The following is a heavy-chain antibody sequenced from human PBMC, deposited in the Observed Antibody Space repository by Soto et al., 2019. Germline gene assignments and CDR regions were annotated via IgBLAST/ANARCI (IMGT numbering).Heavy chain of an antibody. V-gene: IGHV4-59*05. D-gene: IGHD3-9*01. Sequence: SETLSLTCTVSGGSISSYYWSWIRQPPGKGLEWIGSIYYSGSTYYNPSLKSRVTIPVDTSKNQFSLKLSSVTAADTAVYYCARQGYYDILTGHNYYYYGMDVWGQGTTVTVSS. J-gene: IGHJ6*02. CDR2: IYYSGST. CDR1: GGSISSYY. CDR3: ARQGYYDILTGHNYYYYGMDV.